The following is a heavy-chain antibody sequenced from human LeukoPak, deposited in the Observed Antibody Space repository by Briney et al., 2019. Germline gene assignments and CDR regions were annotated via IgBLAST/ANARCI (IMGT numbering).Heavy chain of an antibody. CDR2: INHSGST. CDR1: GGSFSGYY. Sequence: SETLSLTCAVYGGSFSGYYWSWIRQPPGKGLEWIGEINHSGSTNYNPSLKSRVTISADTSKNQFSLKLSSVTAADTAVYYGARGIAAHGGYYYCYYYMDVWGKGTTVTVSS. CDR3: ARGIAAHGGYYYCYYYMDV. V-gene: IGHV4-34*01. D-gene: IGHD6-6*01. J-gene: IGHJ6*03.